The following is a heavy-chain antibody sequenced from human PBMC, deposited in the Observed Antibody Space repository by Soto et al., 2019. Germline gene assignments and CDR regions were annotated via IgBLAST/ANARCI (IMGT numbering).Heavy chain of an antibody. Sequence: SLRLSCAASGFTFSSYSMNWVRQAPGKGLEWVSYISSSSSTIYYADSVKGRFTISRDNAKNSLYLQMNSLRAEDTVVFYCARDLSGSGYDLFLFEPWGKGTLVTVSS. CDR1: GFTFSSYS. J-gene: IGHJ5*02. V-gene: IGHV3-48*01. CDR3: ARDLSGSGYDLFLFEP. D-gene: IGHD5-12*01. CDR2: ISSSSSTI.